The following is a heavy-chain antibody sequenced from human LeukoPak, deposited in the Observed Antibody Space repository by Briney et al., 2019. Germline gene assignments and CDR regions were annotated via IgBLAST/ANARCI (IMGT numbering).Heavy chain of an antibody. CDR2: IYYSGST. J-gene: IGHJ4*02. CDR3: ASHRDGYNSFDY. CDR1: GGSISSYY. D-gene: IGHD5-24*01. Sequence: PSETLSLTCTVSGGSISSYYWSWIRQPPGKGLEWIGYIYYSGSTNYNPSLKSRVTISVDTSKNQFSLKLSSVTAADTAVYYCASHRDGYNSFDYWGQGTLVTVSS. V-gene: IGHV4-59*08.